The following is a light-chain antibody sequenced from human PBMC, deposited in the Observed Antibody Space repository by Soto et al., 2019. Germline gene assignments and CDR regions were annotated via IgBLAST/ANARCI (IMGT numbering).Light chain of an antibody. CDR1: QSVGSF. J-gene: IGKJ2*01. V-gene: IGKV3-11*01. CDR3: QHRSNWPMYT. Sequence: EIVLTQSPATLSLSPGERATLSCRASQSVGSFLAWYQQKPGQAPRLLIYDASNRATGTPARFSGSGSGTDFTLTISSLEPVDFAVYYCQHRSNWPMYTFGQGTKLEIK. CDR2: DAS.